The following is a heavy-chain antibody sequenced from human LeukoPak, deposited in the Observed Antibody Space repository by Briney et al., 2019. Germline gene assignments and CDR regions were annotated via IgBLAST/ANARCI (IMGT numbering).Heavy chain of an antibody. CDR1: GFTFSSHW. CDR3: ARDSIEGATRFDF. V-gene: IGHV3-74*01. CDR2: IKSDGSRT. D-gene: IGHD1-26*01. Sequence: PGGSLRLSCAASGFTFSSHWMHWVRQAPGKGLVWVSRIKSDGSRTNYADSVKGRYTISRDNAKNMLYLQMNSLRAEDTAIYYCARDSIEGATRFDFWGQGTRVTVSS. J-gene: IGHJ4*02.